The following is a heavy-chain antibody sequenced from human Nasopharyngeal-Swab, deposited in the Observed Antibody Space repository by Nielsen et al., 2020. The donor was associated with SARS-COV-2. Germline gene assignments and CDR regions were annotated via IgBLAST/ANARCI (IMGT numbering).Heavy chain of an antibody. D-gene: IGHD2/OR15-2a*01. CDR2: TGTSDDT. J-gene: IGHJ4*02. V-gene: IGHV3-23*01. CDR1: GFNFASFA. Sequence: GESLKISCAASGFNFASFAMTWVRQAPGKGLAWVSPTGTSDDTYYTDSVKGRFAISRDNSKNKVYLQMDSLRPDDTALYYCAKTFLIAPRTYDYWGQATLVTVSS. CDR3: AKTFLIAPRTYDY.